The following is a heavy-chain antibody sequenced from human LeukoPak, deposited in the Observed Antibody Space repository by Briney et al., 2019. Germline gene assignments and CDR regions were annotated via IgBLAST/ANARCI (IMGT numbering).Heavy chain of an antibody. CDR1: GFTFNTYA. V-gene: IGHV3-23*01. CDR2: ISGSGGST. D-gene: IGHD3-10*01. Sequence: GGSLRLSCAASGFTFNTYATNWVRQAPGKGLEWVSGISGSGGSTNYADSVKGRFTISRDNSNNTLYLQMNSLRAEDTAVYYCAKDPFRLRFGDFYYFDYWGQGTLVTVSS. CDR3: AKDPFRLRFGDFYYFDY. J-gene: IGHJ4*02.